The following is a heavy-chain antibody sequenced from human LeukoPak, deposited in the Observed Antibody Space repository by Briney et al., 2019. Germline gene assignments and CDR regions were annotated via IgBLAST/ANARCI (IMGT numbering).Heavy chain of an antibody. Sequence: GGSLRLSCAASGFTFSTYAMSWVRQAPGKGLEWVSGINSNGDEIYYADSVRGRFTISRDNSNNALYLQMDSLRAEDTAVYYCANWIGSSSRDYWGQGTLVTVSS. CDR1: GFTFSTYA. CDR3: ANWIGSSSRDY. CDR2: INSNGDEI. D-gene: IGHD6-6*01. V-gene: IGHV3-23*01. J-gene: IGHJ4*02.